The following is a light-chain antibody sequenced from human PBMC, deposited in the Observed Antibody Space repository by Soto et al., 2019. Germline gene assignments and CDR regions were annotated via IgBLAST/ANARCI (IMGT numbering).Light chain of an antibody. V-gene: IGKV3-11*01. CDR3: QQRTGWPT. J-gene: IGKJ4*01. CDR1: QSVSHF. CDR2: DTS. Sequence: EIVLTQSPATLSLSPGDSATLSCRASQSVSHFLAWYQQKPGQAPRLLIYDTSSRATGIPGRFSGSGSGTVFTITIDILEPAGAAVYYWQQRTGWPTFGGGTKVEI.